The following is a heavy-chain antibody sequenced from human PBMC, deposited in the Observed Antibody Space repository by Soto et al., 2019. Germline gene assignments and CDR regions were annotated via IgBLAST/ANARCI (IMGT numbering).Heavy chain of an antibody. J-gene: IGHJ6*02. V-gene: IGHV1-8*01. CDR1: GYTFTSYD. CDR3: ARGVDNGVDV. D-gene: IGHD2-8*01. Sequence: QVQLVQSGAEVTKPGASVKVSCKASGYTFTSYDINWVRQATGQGLEWMGWMSPNSGATGYAQKFQGRVTMTRDTSISTVYMELSNLRSEDTAIFYCARGVDNGVDVWGQGSTVTVSS. CDR2: MSPNSGAT.